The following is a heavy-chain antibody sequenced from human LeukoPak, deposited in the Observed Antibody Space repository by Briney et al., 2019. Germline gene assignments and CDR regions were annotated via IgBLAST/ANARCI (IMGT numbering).Heavy chain of an antibody. Sequence: PGGSLRLSCAASGFPFSSNWMSWVRQAPGKGLEWVANKQQDGSEKYYVDSVKGRFTISRDNAKNSLYLQMNILRAEDTAVYYCARDWGGDPTYDYWGQGTLVTVSS. V-gene: IGHV3-7*03. CDR3: ARDWGGDPTYDY. CDR2: KQQDGSEK. CDR1: GFPFSSNW. J-gene: IGHJ4*02. D-gene: IGHD3-16*01.